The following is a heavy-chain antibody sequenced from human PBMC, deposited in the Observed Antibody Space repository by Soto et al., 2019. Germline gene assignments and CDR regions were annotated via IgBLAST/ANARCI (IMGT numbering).Heavy chain of an antibody. D-gene: IGHD3-22*01. Sequence: XLRLSCSASGFTFSSYAMHWVRQAPGKGLEWVAVISYDGSNKYYADSVKGRFTISRDNSKNTLYLQMNRMRAEDTAVYYCARDPHRYYDGGYWGQGTLVTVSS. CDR2: ISYDGSNK. J-gene: IGHJ4*02. CDR1: GFTFSSYA. V-gene: IGHV3-30-3*01. CDR3: ARDPHRYYDGGY.